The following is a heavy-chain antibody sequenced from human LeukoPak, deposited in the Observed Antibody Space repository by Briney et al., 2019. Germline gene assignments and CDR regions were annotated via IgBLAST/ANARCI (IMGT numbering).Heavy chain of an antibody. V-gene: IGHV4-39*01. CDR3: AGLRRLALPDS. CDR2: LYLSGAT. D-gene: IGHD6-19*01. Sequence: SETLSLTCSVSGESISNRNFYWGWIRQPPGKGLEWIGSLYLSGATYYNSSLKNRLSISVDTSKNQFSLNLTSMTAADTAVYYCAGLRRLALPDSWGQGTLVTVSS. CDR1: GESISNRNFY. J-gene: IGHJ4*02.